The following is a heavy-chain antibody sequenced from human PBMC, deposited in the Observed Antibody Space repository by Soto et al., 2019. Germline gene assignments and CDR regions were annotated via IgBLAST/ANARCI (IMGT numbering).Heavy chain of an antibody. D-gene: IGHD1-26*01. J-gene: IGHJ4*02. CDR2: ISGSGGNT. CDR3: AKGSGSSGLSDYFAY. CDR1: GFTFSTYA. Sequence: EVQLLESGGGLVQPGGSLRLSCAASGFTFSTYAMSWVRQAPGKGLEWVSSISGSGGNTYYADSVKGRFTISRDNSKHTLYLQMDSLRAEDTAVYYCAKGSGSSGLSDYFAYWGQGTLVTVSS. V-gene: IGHV3-23*01.